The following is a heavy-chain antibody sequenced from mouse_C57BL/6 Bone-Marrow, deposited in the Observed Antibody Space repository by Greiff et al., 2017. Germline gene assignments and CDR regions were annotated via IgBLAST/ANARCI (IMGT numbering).Heavy chain of an antibody. V-gene: IGHV8-12*01. Sequence: QVTLNVSGPGILQSSQTLSLTCSFSGFSLSTSGMGVSWIRQPSGKGLVWLAHISWDDDKRYNPSLKSRLTVSKDTSRNQVFLKSTSVDTADTATYAGARSGITTVVGAYWGQGTLVTVSA. CDR2: ISWDDDK. CDR1: GFSLSTSGMG. CDR3: ARSGITTVVGAY. D-gene: IGHD1-1*01. J-gene: IGHJ3*01.